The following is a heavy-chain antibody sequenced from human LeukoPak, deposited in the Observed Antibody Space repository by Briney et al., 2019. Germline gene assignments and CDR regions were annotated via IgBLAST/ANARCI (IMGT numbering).Heavy chain of an antibody. CDR3: ARGGCSSTSCPFDY. J-gene: IGHJ4*02. CDR2: IYHSGST. CDR1: GGSISSGGYS. Sequence: SQTLSLTCAVSGGSISSGGYSWSWIRQPPGKGLEWIGYIYHSGSTYYNPSLKRRVTISVDRSKNQFSLKLSSVTAADTAVYYCARGGCSSTSCPFDYWGQGTLVTVSS. V-gene: IGHV4-30-2*01. D-gene: IGHD2-2*01.